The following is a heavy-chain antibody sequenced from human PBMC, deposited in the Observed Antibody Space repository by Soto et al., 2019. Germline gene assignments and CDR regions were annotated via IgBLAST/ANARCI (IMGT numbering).Heavy chain of an antibody. CDR3: ARDMHAGFTHYFDP. V-gene: IGHV4-59*01. Sequence: PSETLSLTCTVSGDSISSYYWGWIRQPPGKGLQWIGYVFYRGGTAYDPSLKSRVTMSLDMSKKQLSLKLSSVTAADTAVYYCARDMHAGFTHYFDPWGQGTPVTVSS. CDR1: GDSISSYY. CDR2: VFYRGGT. D-gene: IGHD1-26*01. J-gene: IGHJ5*02.